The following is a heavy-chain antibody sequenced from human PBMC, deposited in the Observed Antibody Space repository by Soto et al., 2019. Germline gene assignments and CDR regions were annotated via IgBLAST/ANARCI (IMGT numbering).Heavy chain of an antibody. Sequence: GESLKISCKGSGYSFTSYWIGWVRQMPGKGLEWMGIIYPGDSDTRYSPSFQGQVTISADKSISTAYLQWSSLKASDTAMYYCARLKVTKDYYYGMDVWGQGTTVTVSS. D-gene: IGHD2-21*02. CDR1: GYSFTSYW. CDR3: ARLKVTKDYYYGMDV. CDR2: IYPGDSDT. V-gene: IGHV5-51*01. J-gene: IGHJ6*02.